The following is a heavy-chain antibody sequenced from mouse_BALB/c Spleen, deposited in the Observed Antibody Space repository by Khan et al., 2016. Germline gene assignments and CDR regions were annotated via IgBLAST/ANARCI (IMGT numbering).Heavy chain of an antibody. CDR2: IDPANGNT. CDR1: GFDIKDTY. Sequence: VQLQQSGAELVKPGASVKLSCTASGFDIKDTYMHWVKQRPEQGLEWIGRIDPANGNTKYDPKFQGKATITADTSSNTAYLQLSSLTSEYTAVYYFARSTDYWGQGTTLTVSS. V-gene: IGHV14-3*02. CDR3: ARSTDY. J-gene: IGHJ2*01.